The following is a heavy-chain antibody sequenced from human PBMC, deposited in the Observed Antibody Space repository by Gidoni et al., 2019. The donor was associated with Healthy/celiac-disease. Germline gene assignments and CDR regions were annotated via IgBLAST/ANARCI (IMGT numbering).Heavy chain of an antibody. J-gene: IGHJ4*02. CDR1: GRSFSGYY. D-gene: IGHD6-19*01. V-gene: IGHV4-34*01. CDR2: INHSGST. CDR3: ARGRGSGWHLDY. Sequence: QVQLQQWGAGLLKPSETLSLTCAVYGRSFSGYYWSWIRQPPGKGLEWIGEINHSGSTNYNPSLKSRVTISVDTSKNQFSLKLSSVTAADTAVYYCARGRGSGWHLDYWGQGTLVTVSS.